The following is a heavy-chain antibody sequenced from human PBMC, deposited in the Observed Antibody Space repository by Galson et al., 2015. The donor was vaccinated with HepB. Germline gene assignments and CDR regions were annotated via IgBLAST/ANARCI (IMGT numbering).Heavy chain of an antibody. J-gene: IGHJ6*02. D-gene: IGHD1-1*01. CDR2: PGDSDT. V-gene: IGHV5-51*01. CDR3: ARHTTYYYYGMDV. Sequence: PGDSDTRYSPSFQGQVTISADKSINTAYLQWSSLKASDTAMYYCARHTTYYYYGMDVWGQGTTVTVSS.